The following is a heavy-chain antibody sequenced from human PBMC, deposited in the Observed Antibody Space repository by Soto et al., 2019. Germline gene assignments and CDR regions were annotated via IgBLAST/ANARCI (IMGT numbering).Heavy chain of an antibody. V-gene: IGHV3-30-3*01. CDR3: ARARRRRGGYKIPYELDI. J-gene: IGHJ3*02. CDR1: RVRFNSYT. D-gene: IGHD5-12*01. Sequence: GGAMGLSCAASRVRFNSYTLHRVRQAPGKGLEWVAVISYDGSNKYYADSVKGRFTISRDNSKNTLYLQMNSLRAEDTAVYYCARARRRRGGYKIPYELDIWAQGTMVPV. CDR2: ISYDGSNK.